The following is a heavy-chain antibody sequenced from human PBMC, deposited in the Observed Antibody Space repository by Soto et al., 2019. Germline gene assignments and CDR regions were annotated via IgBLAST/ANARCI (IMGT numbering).Heavy chain of an antibody. J-gene: IGHJ6*02. V-gene: IGHV1-2*02. D-gene: IGHD4-4*01. Sequence: GASVKVSCKASGYTFTGYYMHWVRQAPGQGLEWMGWINPNSGGTNYAQKFQGRVTMTRDTSISTAYMELSRLRSDDTAVYYCARDLLYIQVTGDYYGMDVWGQGTTVTVSS. CDR1: GYTFTGYY. CDR2: INPNSGGT. CDR3: ARDLLYIQVTGDYYGMDV.